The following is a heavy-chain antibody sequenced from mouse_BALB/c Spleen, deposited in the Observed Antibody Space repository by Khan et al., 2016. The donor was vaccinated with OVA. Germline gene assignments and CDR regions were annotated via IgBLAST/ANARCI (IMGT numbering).Heavy chain of an antibody. CDR2: INYSGST. D-gene: IGHD3-3*01. J-gene: IGHJ3*01. Sequence: EVQLQESGPGLVKPSQSLSLTCTVTGYSLTSNYAWNWIRQFPGNKLEWMGYINYSGSTSYTPSLKSRISITRDTSKNQFFLPLNSVTTEDTATYCCARGRAYWGQGTLVTVSA. CDR3: ARGRAY. CDR1: GYSLTSNYA. V-gene: IGHV3-2*02.